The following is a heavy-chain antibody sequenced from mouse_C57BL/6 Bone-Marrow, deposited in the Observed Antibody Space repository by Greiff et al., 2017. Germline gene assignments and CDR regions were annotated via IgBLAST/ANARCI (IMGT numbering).Heavy chain of an antibody. V-gene: IGHV5-9*01. Sequence: EVQVVESGGGLVKPGGSLKLSCAASGFTFSSYTMSWVRQTPEKRLEWVATISGGGGNTYYPDSVKGRFTISRDNAKNTLYLRMSSLRSDDTALYYCARGSYDYDDEWYFDVWGTGTTVTVSS. J-gene: IGHJ1*03. CDR3: ARGSYDYDDEWYFDV. D-gene: IGHD2-4*01. CDR1: GFTFSSYT. CDR2: ISGGGGNT.